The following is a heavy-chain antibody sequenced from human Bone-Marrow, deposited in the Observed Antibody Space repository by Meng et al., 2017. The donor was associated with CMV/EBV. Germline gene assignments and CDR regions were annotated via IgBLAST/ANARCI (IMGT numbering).Heavy chain of an antibody. D-gene: IGHD2-2*01. Sequence: GSISSSSWWSWVRQPPGKGLEWIGEIYHSGSTNYNPSLRSRVTISVDKSNNQFSLKVRSVTAADTAIYYCATKGAYCSSTSCSSLPYWGQGTLVTVSS. J-gene: IGHJ4*02. CDR2: IYHSGST. CDR3: ATKGAYCSSTSCSSLPY. V-gene: IGHV4-4*02. CDR1: GSISSSSW.